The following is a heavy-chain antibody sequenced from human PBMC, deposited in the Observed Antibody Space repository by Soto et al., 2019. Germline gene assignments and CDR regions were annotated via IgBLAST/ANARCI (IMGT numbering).Heavy chain of an antibody. CDR3: AHTDDYVWGRLPGHRGNWFDP. J-gene: IGHJ5*02. Sequence: QITLKESGPTLVKPTQTLTLTCTFSGFSLSTSGVGVGWIRQPPGKALEWLALIYWDDDKRYSPSLKSRLTITKDTSKNHVVLTMTNMDPVDTATYYCAHTDDYVWGRLPGHRGNWFDPWGQGTLVTVSS. D-gene: IGHD3-16*01. CDR1: GFSLSTSGVG. V-gene: IGHV2-5*02. CDR2: IYWDDDK.